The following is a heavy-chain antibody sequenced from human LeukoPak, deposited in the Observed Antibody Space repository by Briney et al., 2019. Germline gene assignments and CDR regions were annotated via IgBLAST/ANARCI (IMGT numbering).Heavy chain of an antibody. J-gene: IGHJ4*02. CDR3: AKDLEVVVAATRVDY. D-gene: IGHD2-15*01. V-gene: IGHV3-23*01. CDR1: GFTFSSYS. Sequence: GGSLRLSCAASGFTFSSYSMNWVRQAPGKGLEWVSAISGSGGSTYYADSVKGRFTISRDNSKNTLYLQMNSLRAEDTAVYYCAKDLEVVVAATRVDYWGQGTLVTVSS. CDR2: ISGSGGST.